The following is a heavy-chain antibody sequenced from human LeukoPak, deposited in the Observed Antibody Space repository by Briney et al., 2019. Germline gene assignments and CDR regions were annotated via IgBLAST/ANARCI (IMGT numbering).Heavy chain of an antibody. V-gene: IGHV1-3*01. D-gene: IGHD5-24*01. CDR2: INAGNGNT. J-gene: IGHJ4*02. CDR3: AREIDRDGYNRFFDY. CDR1: GYTFTTYT. Sequence: GASVKVSYKASGYTFTTYTMHWVRQASGQRLEWMGWINAGNGNTKYSQKLQGRVTITRDTSASTAYMDLSSLRSEDTAVYYCAREIDRDGYNRFFDYWGQGTLVTVSS.